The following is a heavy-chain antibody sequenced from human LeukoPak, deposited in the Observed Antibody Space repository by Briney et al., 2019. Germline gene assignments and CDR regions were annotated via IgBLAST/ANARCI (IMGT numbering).Heavy chain of an antibody. CDR2: ISAYNGNT. Sequence: GASVKVSCKASGYTFTSYGISWVRQAPGQGLEWMGWISAYNGNTNYAQKLQGRVTMTTDTSTSTAYMELRSLRSDDTAVYYCARRPHRDDYGDNTLPDYWGQGTLVTVSS. J-gene: IGHJ4*02. CDR3: ARRPHRDDYGDNTLPDY. V-gene: IGHV1-18*01. CDR1: GYTFTSYG. D-gene: IGHD4-17*01.